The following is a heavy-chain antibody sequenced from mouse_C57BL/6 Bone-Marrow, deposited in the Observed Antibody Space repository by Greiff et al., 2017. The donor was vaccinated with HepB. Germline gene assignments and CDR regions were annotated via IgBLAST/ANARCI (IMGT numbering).Heavy chain of an antibody. J-gene: IGHJ4*01. D-gene: IGHD2-3*01. CDR1: GYAFTHYL. CDR2: INPGSGGT. CDR3: AREDLSYYYAVDY. V-gene: IGHV1-54*01. Sequence: QVQLQQSGAELVRPGASVKVSCKASGYAFTHYLIEWVKQRPGQGLEWIGVINPGSGGTNYNEKVKGKATLTEDKSSSTAYMPLSSLTSEDSAVYFFAREDLSYYYAVDYWGQGTSVTVSS.